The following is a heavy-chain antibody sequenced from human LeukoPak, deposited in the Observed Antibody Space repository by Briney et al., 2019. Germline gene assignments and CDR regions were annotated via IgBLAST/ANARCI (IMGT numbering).Heavy chain of an antibody. CDR3: ARGLYSGSYSPKGGNWFDP. J-gene: IGHJ5*02. CDR1: GFTFSSYS. D-gene: IGHD1-26*01. CDR2: ISSSSTYI. Sequence: PGGSLRLSCAGSGFTFSSYSMIWVRQAPGKGLEWVSSISSSSTYIYYADSVKGRFTISRDNAKNSLFLQMNSLRADDTAVYYCARGLYSGSYSPKGGNWFDPWGQGTLVTVSS. V-gene: IGHV3-21*04.